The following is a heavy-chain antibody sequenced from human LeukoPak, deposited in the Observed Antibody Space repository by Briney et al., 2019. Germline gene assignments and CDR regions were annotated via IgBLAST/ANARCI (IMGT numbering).Heavy chain of an antibody. CDR2: INPNSGGT. Sequence: ASVKVSCKASGDTFTDYYMHWVRQAPGQGLEWMGWINPNSGGTNYAQKFQGRVSMTRDTSINTVYMELNRLKSDDTAVYYCAFREEHYHDSSGYYFSWFDPWGQGTLVTVSS. CDR3: AFREEHYHDSSGYYFSWFDP. D-gene: IGHD3-22*01. CDR1: GDTFTDYY. V-gene: IGHV1-2*02. J-gene: IGHJ5*02.